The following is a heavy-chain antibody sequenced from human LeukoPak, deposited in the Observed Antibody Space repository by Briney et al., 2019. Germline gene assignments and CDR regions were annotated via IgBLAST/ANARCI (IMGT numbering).Heavy chain of an antibody. Sequence: ASVKVSCKASGYSFINYGTNWVRQAPGQGLEWMGWISAYNGDTNYAQKVQGRVTMTTDTSTSSAYMELRSLRSDDTAVYYCARSADSSKYYYMDVWGKGTTVTVSS. CDR2: ISAYNGDT. CDR3: ARSADSSKYYYMDV. CDR1: GYSFINYG. J-gene: IGHJ6*03. V-gene: IGHV1-18*01. D-gene: IGHD6-13*01.